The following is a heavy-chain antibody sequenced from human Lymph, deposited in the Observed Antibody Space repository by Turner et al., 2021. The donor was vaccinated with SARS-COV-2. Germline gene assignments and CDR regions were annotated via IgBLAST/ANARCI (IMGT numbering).Heavy chain of an antibody. CDR1: GFTVSSNY. J-gene: IGHJ3*02. V-gene: IGHV3-53*01. Sequence: EVQLVEPGGGLIQPGGSLGLACAASGFTVSSNYMSWVRQAPGKGLEWVSVIYIGGTTYYADSVKGRFTISRDNSKNTLYLQMNSLRSEDTAVYYCARDLGPLAFDIWGQGTMVTVSS. CDR3: ARDLGPLAFDI. CDR2: IYIGGTT.